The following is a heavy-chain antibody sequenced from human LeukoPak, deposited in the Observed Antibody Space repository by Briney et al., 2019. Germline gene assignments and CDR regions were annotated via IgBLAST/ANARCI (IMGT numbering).Heavy chain of an antibody. CDR2: FYYSGRA. D-gene: IGHD4-17*01. CDR3: ARYGDTRFDP. V-gene: IGHV4-59*01. CDR1: GGSISSYY. J-gene: IGHJ5*02. Sequence: SETLSLTCTVSGGSISSYYWTWIRQPPGKGLEWIGYFYYSGRANYNPSLQSRVTISEDTSKNQISLKLTSVTTAGTAVYYCARYGDTRFDPWGQGTLVTVSS.